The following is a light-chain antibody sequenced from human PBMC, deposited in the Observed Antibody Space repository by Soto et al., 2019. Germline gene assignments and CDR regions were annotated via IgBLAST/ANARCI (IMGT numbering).Light chain of an antibody. CDR2: GAS. J-gene: IGKJ1*01. CDR3: QLSTFLPTT. CDR1: QSVITT. Sequence: EIVMTQSPATLSVSPGQRASLSCRASQSVITTVAWYHQKPGQAPRLLVYGASTRATGIPARFSGSGAGTDFTLTITSLQSEDFRVYFCQLSTFLPTTFAQGGNVDNK. V-gene: IGKV3-15*01.